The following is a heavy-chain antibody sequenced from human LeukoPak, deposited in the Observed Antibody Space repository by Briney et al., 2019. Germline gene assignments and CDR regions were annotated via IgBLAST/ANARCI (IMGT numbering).Heavy chain of an antibody. Sequence: PSETLSLTCTVSGGSISSGSYYWSWIRQPAGKGLEWIGRLYTSGSTNYNPSLKSRVTISVDTSKNQFSLKLSSVTAADTAVYYCASHPAITMVRGYYYMDVWGKGTTVTISS. V-gene: IGHV4-61*02. J-gene: IGHJ6*03. CDR3: ASHPAITMVRGYYYMDV. D-gene: IGHD3-10*01. CDR1: GGSISSGSYY. CDR2: LYTSGST.